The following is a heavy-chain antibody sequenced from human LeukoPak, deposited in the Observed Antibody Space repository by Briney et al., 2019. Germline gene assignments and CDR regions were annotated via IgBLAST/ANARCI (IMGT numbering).Heavy chain of an antibody. V-gene: IGHV4-59*01. CDR3: ASLSYSYGPDY. CDR1: GGSISSYY. J-gene: IGHJ4*02. Sequence: PSETLSLTCTVSGGSISSYYWSWIRQPPGKGLEWIGYIYYSGSTNYNPSLKSRVTISVDTSKNQFSLKLSSVTAADTAVYYCASLSYSYGPDYWGQGTLVTVSS. D-gene: IGHD5-18*01. CDR2: IYYSGST.